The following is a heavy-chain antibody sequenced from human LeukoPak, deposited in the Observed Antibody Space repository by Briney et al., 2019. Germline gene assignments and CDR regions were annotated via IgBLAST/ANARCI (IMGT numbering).Heavy chain of an antibody. V-gene: IGHV3-43*01. CDR3: AKMETSYYYYMDV. CDR1: GFTFDDYT. D-gene: IGHD3-3*01. Sequence: GGSLRLSCAASGFTFDDYTMHWVRQAPGKGLEWVSLISWDGGSTYYADSVKGRFTISRDNSKNTLYLQMNSLRAEDTAVYYCAKMETSYYYYMDVWGKGTTVTVSS. J-gene: IGHJ6*03. CDR2: ISWDGGST.